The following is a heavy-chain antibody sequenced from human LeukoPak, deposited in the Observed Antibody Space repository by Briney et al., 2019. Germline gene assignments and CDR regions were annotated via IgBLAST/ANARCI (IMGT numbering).Heavy chain of an antibody. CDR2: IYYSGST. D-gene: IGHD3-10*01. V-gene: IGHV4-59*01. Sequence: PSETLSLTCTVSGGSISSYYWSWIRQPPGKGLELIGYIYYSGSTNYNPSLKSRVTISVDTSKNQFSLKLSSVTAADTAVYYCARVKPGELLPYFDYWGQGTLVTVSS. CDR3: ARVKPGELLPYFDY. J-gene: IGHJ4*02. CDR1: GGSISSYY.